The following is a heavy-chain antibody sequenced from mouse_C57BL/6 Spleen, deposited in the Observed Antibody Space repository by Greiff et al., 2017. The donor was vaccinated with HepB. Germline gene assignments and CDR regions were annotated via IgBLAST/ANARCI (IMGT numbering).Heavy chain of an antibody. D-gene: IGHD4-1*01. CDR3: TAWVGRNFDY. CDR1: GFNIKDDY. Sequence: EVQLVESGAELVRPGASVKLSCTASGFNIKDDYMHWVKQRPEQGLEWIGWIDPENGDTEYASKFQGTATITADTSSNTAYLQLSSLTYEDTAVYYCTAWVGRNFDYWGQGTTLTVSS. CDR2: IDPENGDT. J-gene: IGHJ2*01. V-gene: IGHV14-4*01.